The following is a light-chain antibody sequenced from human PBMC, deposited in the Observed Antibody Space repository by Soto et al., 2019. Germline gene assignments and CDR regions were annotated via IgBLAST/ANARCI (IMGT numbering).Light chain of an antibody. V-gene: IGLV3-1*01. CDR1: KLGDKY. J-gene: IGLJ1*01. Sequence: SYELTQPPSVSVSPGQTASITCSGAKLGDKYACWYQQKPGQSPVLVIYQHSKRPSGIPERFSGSNSGNTATLTIRGTQAMDEADYYCQACDSSTRYVFGTGTKLTVL. CDR3: QACDSSTRYV. CDR2: QHS.